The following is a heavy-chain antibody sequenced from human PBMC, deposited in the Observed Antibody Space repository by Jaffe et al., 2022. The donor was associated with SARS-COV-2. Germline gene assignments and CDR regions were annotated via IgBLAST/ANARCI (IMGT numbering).Heavy chain of an antibody. Sequence: QVQLVESGGGVVQPGRSLRLSCAASGFTFSSYAMHWVRQAPGKGLEWVAVISYDGSNKYYADSVKGRFTISRDNSKNTLYLQMNSLRAEDTAVYYCARELPASYGSGSYRAFDIWGQGTMVTVSS. CDR1: GFTFSSYA. D-gene: IGHD3-10*01. CDR3: ARELPASYGSGSYRAFDI. V-gene: IGHV3-30*04. CDR2: ISYDGSNK. J-gene: IGHJ3*02.